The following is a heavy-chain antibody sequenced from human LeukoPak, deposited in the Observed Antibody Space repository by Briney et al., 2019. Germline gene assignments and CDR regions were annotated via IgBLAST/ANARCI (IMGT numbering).Heavy chain of an antibody. D-gene: IGHD5-18*01. CDR2: IYYSGST. Sequence: PSETLSLTCTVSGGSISSSSYYWGWIRQPPGKGLEWIGSIYYSGSTYYNPSLKSRVTISVDTSKNQFSLKLSSVTAADTAVYYCARLSRGIQLWLRPVYYFDYWGQGTLVTVSS. J-gene: IGHJ4*02. CDR1: GGSISSSSYY. CDR3: ARLSRGIQLWLRPVYYFDY. V-gene: IGHV4-39*01.